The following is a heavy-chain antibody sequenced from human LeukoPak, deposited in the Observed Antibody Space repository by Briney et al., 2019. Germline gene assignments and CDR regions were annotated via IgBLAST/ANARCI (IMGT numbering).Heavy chain of an antibody. D-gene: IGHD3-10*01. CDR2: ISGSGGST. J-gene: IGHJ6*02. CDR3: AKVSDSKVRGWTYYYYGMDV. Sequence: GGSLRLSCAASGFTFSSYAMSWVRQAPGKGLEWVSAISGSGGSTYYADSVKGRFTISRDNSKNTLYLQMNSLRAEDTAVYYCAKVSDSKVRGWTYYYYGMDVWGQGTTVTVSS. CDR1: GFTFSSYA. V-gene: IGHV3-23*01.